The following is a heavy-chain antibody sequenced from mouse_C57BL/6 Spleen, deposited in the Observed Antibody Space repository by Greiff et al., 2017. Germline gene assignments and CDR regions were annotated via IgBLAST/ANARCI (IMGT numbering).Heavy chain of an antibody. CDR1: GYTFTSYW. V-gene: IGHV1-69*01. D-gene: IGHD3-1*01. CDR2: LNPCNSYT. CDR3: ASGGFLLDY. J-gene: IGHJ2*01. Sequence: VQLQQPGAELVMPGASVKLSCTASGYTFTSYWMHWVKQRPGQGLEWIGYLNPCNSYTNYNHTFKGKFTLTVDQSSSTAYMPLTSLTSEDSAVYCCASGGFLLDYWGQGTTLTVSA.